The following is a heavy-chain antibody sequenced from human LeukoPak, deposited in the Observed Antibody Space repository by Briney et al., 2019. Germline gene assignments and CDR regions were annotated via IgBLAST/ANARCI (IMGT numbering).Heavy chain of an antibody. J-gene: IGHJ4*02. Sequence: PGGSLRLSCATTAFTFSTYGMHWVRQAPGKGLEWVAFIRSDGSNKYYADSVKGRFTISRDNSKNTLYLQMNSLRAEDTAVYYCAKVHIPAVGLFDYWGQGTLVTVSS. D-gene: IGHD6-13*01. CDR3: AKVHIPAVGLFDY. CDR1: AFTFSTYG. V-gene: IGHV3-30*02. CDR2: IRSDGSNK.